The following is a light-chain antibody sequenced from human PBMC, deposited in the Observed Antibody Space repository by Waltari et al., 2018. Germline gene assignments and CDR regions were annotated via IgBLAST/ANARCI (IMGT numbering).Light chain of an antibody. V-gene: IGKV3-20*01. CDR2: GAS. CDR3: QQFGSSVLYT. Sequence: VLTQSPGTLSLSPGESATLSYRASQTVSRSRIAWYLQKPGQAPRLLIYGASGRATDTPDRFSGSGSGTDFSLTISRVEPEDFAVYYCQQFGSSVLYTFGQGTKLEIK. CDR1: QTVSRSR. J-gene: IGKJ2*01.